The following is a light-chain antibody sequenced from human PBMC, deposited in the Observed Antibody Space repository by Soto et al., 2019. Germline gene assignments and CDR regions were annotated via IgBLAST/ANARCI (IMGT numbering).Light chain of an antibody. Sequence: EIVLTQSPGTLSLSTGERATLSCRASQSVASNYLAWYQQKPGQAPRLLIYDASNRATGIPARFSGSGSGTDFTLTISSLEPEDFAVYYCQQYGISPWTFGQGSIVDI. CDR2: DAS. V-gene: IGKV3-20*01. J-gene: IGKJ1*01. CDR3: QQYGISPWT. CDR1: QSVASNY.